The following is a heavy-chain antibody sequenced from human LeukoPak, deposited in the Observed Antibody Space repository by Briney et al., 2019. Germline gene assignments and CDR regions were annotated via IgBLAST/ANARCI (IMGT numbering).Heavy chain of an antibody. CDR2: IYYSGST. V-gene: IGHV4-59*08. Sequence: SETLSLTCTVSGGSINSYYWNWIRQPPGKGLEWIGDIYYSGSTYYNPSLKSRVIISLDTFKNQFSLNLRSVTAADTAVYYCAGAYSSGLFDNWGQGTLVTVSS. D-gene: IGHD6-19*01. CDR3: AGAYSSGLFDN. J-gene: IGHJ4*02. CDR1: GGSINSYY.